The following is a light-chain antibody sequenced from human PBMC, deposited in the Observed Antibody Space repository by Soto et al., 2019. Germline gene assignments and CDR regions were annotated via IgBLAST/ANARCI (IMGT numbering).Light chain of an antibody. V-gene: IGKV3-20*01. CDR3: QQQMTSVT. CDR1: QSVDTTF. CDR2: GAS. Sequence: EIVLTQSPGSLSLSPGQRATLSCRASQSVDTTFFAWYQKKPGQAPRLLIYGASKRATGIPDRFSGSRSGTDFILTISRLEPDDFPVYYCQQQMTSVTCGPGTKVEIK. J-gene: IGKJ1*01.